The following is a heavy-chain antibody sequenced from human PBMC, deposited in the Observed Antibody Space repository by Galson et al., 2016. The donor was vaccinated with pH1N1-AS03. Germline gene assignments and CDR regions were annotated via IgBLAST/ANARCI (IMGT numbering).Heavy chain of an antibody. V-gene: IGHV1-18*01. CDR1: GYTFTNFG. CDR2: ISAYSGNT. Sequence: SVKVSCKASGYTFTNFGVIWVRQAPGQGLEWVGWISAYSGNTNYAQSLQGRVSMTTDPSTNTVYMELTRLTSDDTAIYYCARDLRRDFGNNCVAGVQFGRYWGQGTLVTVSS. D-gene: IGHD1-20*01. CDR3: ARDLRRDFGNNCVAGVQFGRY. J-gene: IGHJ4*02.